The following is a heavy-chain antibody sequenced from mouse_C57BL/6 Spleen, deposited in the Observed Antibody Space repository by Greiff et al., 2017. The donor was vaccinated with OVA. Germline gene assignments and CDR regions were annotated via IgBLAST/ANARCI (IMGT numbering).Heavy chain of an antibody. CDR1: GFTFSSYG. V-gene: IGHV5-6*01. Sequence: EVQLVESRGDLVKPGGSLKLSCAASGFTFSSYGMSWVRQTPDKRLEWVATISSGGSYTYYPDSVKGRFTISRDNAKNTLYLQMSSLKSEDTAMYYCATYSKGAMDYWGQGTSVTVSS. CDR3: ATYSKGAMDY. CDR2: ISSGGSYT. J-gene: IGHJ4*01. D-gene: IGHD2-5*01.